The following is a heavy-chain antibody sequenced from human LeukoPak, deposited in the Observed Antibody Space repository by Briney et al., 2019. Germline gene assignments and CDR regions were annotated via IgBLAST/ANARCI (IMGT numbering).Heavy chain of an antibody. Sequence: PGGSLRLSCAASGFTFSAYSMHWVRQAPGKGLEWVAIISYDGSDKYYADSVKGRFTASRDNSKNTLYLQMNSLRADDTAVYYCATYVDTSIPPCLDVWGKGTTVTVSS. CDR3: ATYVDTSIPPCLDV. CDR2: ISYDGSDK. J-gene: IGHJ6*04. D-gene: IGHD2-21*02. V-gene: IGHV3-30*04. CDR1: GFTFSAYS.